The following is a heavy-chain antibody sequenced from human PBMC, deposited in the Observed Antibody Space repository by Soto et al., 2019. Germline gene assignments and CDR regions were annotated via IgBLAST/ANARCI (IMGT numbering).Heavy chain of an antibody. J-gene: IGHJ4*02. CDR1: GGSIRSGGYS. V-gene: IGHV4-30-2*01. CDR3: ARDKITGLFDY. Sequence: PSETLSLTCAVSGGSIRSGGYSWTWIRQPPGKGLEWIGYIYHSGSTYYNPSLKSRVIISVDRSKNQFSLKLSSVTAADTAVDYCARDKITGLFDYWGQGTLVTVSS. CDR2: IYHSGST. D-gene: IGHD2-8*02.